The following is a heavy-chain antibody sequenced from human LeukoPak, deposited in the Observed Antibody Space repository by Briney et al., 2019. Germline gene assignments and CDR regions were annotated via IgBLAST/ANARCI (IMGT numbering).Heavy chain of an antibody. D-gene: IGHD3-3*01. J-gene: IGHJ4*02. Sequence: GGSLRLSCAASGFTFSTYSMNWVRQAPGKGLEWVSYISGRSESKSYADSVKGRFTISRDNAKNSLYLQVNSLRAEDTAVYYCARDYDFWSGYYTGIDYWGQGTLVTVSS. V-gene: IGHV3-48*01. CDR2: ISGRSESK. CDR3: ARDYDFWSGYYTGIDY. CDR1: GFTFSTYS.